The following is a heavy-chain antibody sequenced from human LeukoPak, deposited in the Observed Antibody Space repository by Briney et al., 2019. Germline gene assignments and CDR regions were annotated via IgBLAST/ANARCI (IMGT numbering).Heavy chain of an antibody. CDR2: ISQSGST. CDR3: ARGGRTVDTAMGYDY. CDR1: GGSFSDYD. V-gene: IGHV4-34*01. Sequence: SETLSLTCAVSGGSFSDYDWSWIRQPPGKGLEWIGEISQSGSTNCDPSLKSRVSMSIDTSKSQFFLNLRSVTAADTAVYYCARGGRTVDTAMGYDYWGQGTLVTVSS. D-gene: IGHD5-18*01. J-gene: IGHJ4*02.